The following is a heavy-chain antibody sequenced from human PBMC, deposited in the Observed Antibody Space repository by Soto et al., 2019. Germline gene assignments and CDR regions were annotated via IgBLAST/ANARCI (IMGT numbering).Heavy chain of an antibody. D-gene: IGHD2-2*01. V-gene: IGHV1-69*12. J-gene: IGHJ6*02. Sequence: QVQLVQSGAEVKKPGSSVKVSCRAPGGTFNSHTISWVRQAPGQGLEWMGGIMPMFGVTNYARKFQGRLTMTANESTTTAYMEVCGLTSEDTAVYYCAGEGVTSSMSLPWMGYHYYGLDVWGQGTTVIVSS. CDR3: AGEGVTSSMSLPWMGYHYYGLDV. CDR1: GGTFNSHT. CDR2: IMPMFGVT.